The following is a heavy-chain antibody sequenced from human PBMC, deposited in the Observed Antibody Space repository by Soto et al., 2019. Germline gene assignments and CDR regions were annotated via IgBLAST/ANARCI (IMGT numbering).Heavy chain of an antibody. CDR1: GGTFSSYA. V-gene: IGHV1-69*01. D-gene: IGHD3-22*01. CDR2: IIPIFGTA. Sequence: QVQLVQSGAEVKKPGSSVKVSCKASGGTFSSYAISWVRQAPGQGLEWMGGIIPIFGTANYAQKFEGRVTITADESTSTAYMELSSLRSEDTAVYYCARGGGDYDSSGYYPFGYWGQGTLVTVSS. J-gene: IGHJ4*02. CDR3: ARGGGDYDSSGYYPFGY.